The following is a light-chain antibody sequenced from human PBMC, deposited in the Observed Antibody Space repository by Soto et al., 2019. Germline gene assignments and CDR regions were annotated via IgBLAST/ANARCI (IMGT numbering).Light chain of an antibody. J-gene: IGKJ5*01. CDR1: QSVRTY. CDR2: DAS. V-gene: IGKV3-11*01. CDR3: QQRSSWPS. Sequence: DIVLTQSPATLSLCPGERATLSCRASQSVRTYLAWYQQKPGQAPRLLIYDASNRATGIPARFSGSGSGTDFTLTISSIAPEDFAVDHCQQRSSWPSFGQGTRLEIK.